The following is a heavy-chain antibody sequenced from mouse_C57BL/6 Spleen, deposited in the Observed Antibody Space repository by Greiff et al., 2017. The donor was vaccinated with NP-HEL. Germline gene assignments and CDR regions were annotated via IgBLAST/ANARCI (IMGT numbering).Heavy chain of an antibody. CDR2: ISDGGSYT. CDR3: AGRELESWFAY. Sequence: EVKLMESGGGLVKPGGSLKLSCAASGFTFSSYAMSWVRQTPEKRLEWVANISDGGSYTYYPDNVKGRFTISRDNAKNILYLQMSHLKSEDTAMYYCAGRELESWFAYWGQGTLVTVSA. CDR1: GFTFSSYA. J-gene: IGHJ3*01. V-gene: IGHV5-4*03.